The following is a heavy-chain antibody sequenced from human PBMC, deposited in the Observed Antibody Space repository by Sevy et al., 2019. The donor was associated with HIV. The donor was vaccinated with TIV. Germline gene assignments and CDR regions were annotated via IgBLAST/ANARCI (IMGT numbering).Heavy chain of an antibody. Sequence: ASVKVSCKVSGYSLSNLAMHWVRQAPGKGLEWMGTFDTEDGETIYAQNFQGRVTLTEDTSTDTAYMELSSLRSEDTAVFYCAVTKDYYENSGNPFDYWGQGTLVTVSS. CDR1: GYSLSNLA. J-gene: IGHJ4*02. CDR3: AVTKDYYENSGNPFDY. V-gene: IGHV1-24*01. CDR2: FDTEDGET. D-gene: IGHD3-22*01.